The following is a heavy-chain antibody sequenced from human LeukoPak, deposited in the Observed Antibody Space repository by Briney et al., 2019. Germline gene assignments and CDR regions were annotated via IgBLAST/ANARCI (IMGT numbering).Heavy chain of an antibody. CDR1: GFTFSSYW. V-gene: IGHV3-53*01. Sequence: PGGSLRLSCAASGFTFSSYWMHWVRQAPGKGLEWVSSIGSDNKPHYSESVKGRFAISRDNSKSMLFLQLNSLRAEDTALYYCARDLHYYVAIDVWGQGTTVTVSS. CDR3: ARDLHYYVAIDV. D-gene: IGHD3-10*02. J-gene: IGHJ6*02. CDR2: IGSDNKP.